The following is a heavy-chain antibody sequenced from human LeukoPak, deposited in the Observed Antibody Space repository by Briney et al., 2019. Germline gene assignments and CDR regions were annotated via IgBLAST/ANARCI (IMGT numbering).Heavy chain of an antibody. Sequence: GGSLRLSCAASGFTFSYYWMSWVRQAPGKGLEWVPNIKQDGSEKYYVDSVKGRFTISRDNAKNSLYLQMNSLRAEDTAVYYCARGRIGDYWGQGTLVTVCS. J-gene: IGHJ4*02. CDR3: ARGRIGDY. CDR1: GFTFSYYW. V-gene: IGHV3-7*04. CDR2: IKQDGSEK.